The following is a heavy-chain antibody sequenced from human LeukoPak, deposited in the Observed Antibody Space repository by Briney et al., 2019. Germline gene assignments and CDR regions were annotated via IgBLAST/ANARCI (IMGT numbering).Heavy chain of an antibody. CDR2: IRYDGSNK. CDR3: AKSSHQRTPWPRLEWLTDAFDI. Sequence: GGSLRLSCAASGFTFSSYSIHWVRQAPGKGLEWVAFIRYDGSNKYYADSVKGRFTISRDNSKNTLYLQMNSLRTEDTAVYYCAKSSHQRTPWPRLEWLTDAFDIWGQGTMVTVSS. V-gene: IGHV3-30*02. D-gene: IGHD3-3*01. J-gene: IGHJ3*02. CDR1: GFTFSSYS.